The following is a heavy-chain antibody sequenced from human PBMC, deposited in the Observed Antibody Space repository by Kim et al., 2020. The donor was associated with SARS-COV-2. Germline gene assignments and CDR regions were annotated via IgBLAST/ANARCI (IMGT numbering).Heavy chain of an antibody. J-gene: IGHJ6*02. V-gene: IGHV3-30*18. CDR3: AKEAAGAAAGRHYYYGMDV. D-gene: IGHD6-13*01. CDR2: ISYDGSNK. Sequence: GGSLRLSCAASGFTFSSYGMHWVRQAPGKGLEWVAVISYDGSNKYYADSVKGRFTISRDNSKNTLYLQMNSLRAEDTAVYYCAKEAAGAAAGRHYYYGMDVWGQGTTVTVSS. CDR1: GFTFSSYG.